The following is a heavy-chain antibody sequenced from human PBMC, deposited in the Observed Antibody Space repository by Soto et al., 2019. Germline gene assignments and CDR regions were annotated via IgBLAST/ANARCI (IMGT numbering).Heavy chain of an antibody. D-gene: IGHD5-12*01. Sequence: SETLSHTCAVSSGSISSSNWWSWIRQPPGKGLEWIGEINHSGSTNYNPSLKSRVTISVDTSKNQFSLKLSSVTAADTAVYYCARVRYDGGFDYWGQGTLVTVSS. CDR2: INHSGST. V-gene: IGHV4-4*02. CDR3: ARVRYDGGFDY. CDR1: SGSISSSNW. J-gene: IGHJ4*02.